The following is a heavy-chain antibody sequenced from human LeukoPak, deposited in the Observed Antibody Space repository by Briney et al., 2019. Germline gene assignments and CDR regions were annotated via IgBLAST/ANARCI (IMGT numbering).Heavy chain of an antibody. CDR3: ARDKVTY. Sequence: GGSLRLSCAASGFTFSNYWMSWVRQAPGKGLEWVAHINKDGSEIYYVDSVKGRFTISRDNAKSSLSLQMNSLRVEYTAVYYCARDKVTYWGQGILVTVSS. CDR1: GFTFSNYW. J-gene: IGHJ4*02. CDR2: INKDGSEI. V-gene: IGHV3-7*01.